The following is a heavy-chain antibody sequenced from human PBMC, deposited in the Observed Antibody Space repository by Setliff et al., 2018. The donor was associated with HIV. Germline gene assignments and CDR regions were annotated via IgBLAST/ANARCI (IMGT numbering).Heavy chain of an antibody. CDR2: IFSSGGT. V-gene: IGHV4-39*07. J-gene: IGHJ6*03. Sequence: SETLSLTCSVFGDYIRSSRYYWGWIRQPPGKGLEWIGSIFSSGGTYLNPSLRGRVTISVDTAKNQLSLSLRSVTAADTAVYYCARDSPHYYDGSGYYQGYYYYYLDVWGKGTTVTAP. D-gene: IGHD3-22*01. CDR3: ARDSPHYYDGSGYYQGYYYYYLDV. CDR1: GDYIRSSRYY.